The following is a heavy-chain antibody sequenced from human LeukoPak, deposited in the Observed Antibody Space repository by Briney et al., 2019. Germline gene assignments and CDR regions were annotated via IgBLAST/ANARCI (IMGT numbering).Heavy chain of an antibody. CDR1: GFTFSSYG. J-gene: IGHJ4*02. CDR3: AKPDAVDTAMVS. Sequence: GGSLRLSCAASGFTFSSYGMHWVRQAPGKGLEWVAFIRYDGSNKYYADSVKGRFTISRGNSKNTLYLQMNSLRAEDAAVYYCAKPDAVDTAMVSWGQGTLVTVSS. CDR2: IRYDGSNK. V-gene: IGHV3-30*02. D-gene: IGHD5-18*01.